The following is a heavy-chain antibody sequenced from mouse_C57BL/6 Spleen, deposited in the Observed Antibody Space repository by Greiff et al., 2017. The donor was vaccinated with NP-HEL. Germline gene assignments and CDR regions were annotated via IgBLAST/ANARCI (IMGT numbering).Heavy chain of an antibody. D-gene: IGHD3-2*02. J-gene: IGHJ3*01. Sequence: VQLKQSGGDLVKPGGSLKLSCAASGFTFSSYGMSWVRQTPDKRLEWVATISSGGSYTYYPDSVKGRFTISRDNAKNTLYLQRSSLKSEDTAMYYCARQGAQATWFAYWGQGTLVTVSA. CDR2: ISSGGSYT. CDR3: ARQGAQATWFAY. V-gene: IGHV5-6*01. CDR1: GFTFSSYG.